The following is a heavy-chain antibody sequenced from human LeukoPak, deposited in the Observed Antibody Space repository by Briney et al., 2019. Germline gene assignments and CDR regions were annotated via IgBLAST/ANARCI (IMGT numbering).Heavy chain of an antibody. V-gene: IGHV3-23*01. CDR2: MSGGGDIT. CDR3: AKEDFGGGALDI. Sequence: PGGSLRLSCAASGLTFSSYAMFWVRQAPGKGLEWVSAMSGGGDITHYADSVEGRFTISRDNSKNTLYLQMNSLRAEDTAVYFCAKEDFGGGALDIWGQGTMVTVSS. CDR1: GLTFSSYA. J-gene: IGHJ3*02. D-gene: IGHD3-3*01.